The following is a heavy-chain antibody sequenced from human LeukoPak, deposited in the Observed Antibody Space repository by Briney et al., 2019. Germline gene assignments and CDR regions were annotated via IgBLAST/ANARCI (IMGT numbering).Heavy chain of an antibody. CDR3: ARVYYYGEQTDY. V-gene: IGHV3-74*01. D-gene: IGHD3-10*01. CDR1: GFTFSSYW. Sequence: GGSLRLSCAASGFTFSSYWMHWVRQAPGKGLVWVSRINSDGSSTSYADSVKGRFTISRDNSKNTLYLQMNSLRAEDTAVYYCARVYYYGEQTDYWGQGTLVTVSS. J-gene: IGHJ4*02. CDR2: INSDGSST.